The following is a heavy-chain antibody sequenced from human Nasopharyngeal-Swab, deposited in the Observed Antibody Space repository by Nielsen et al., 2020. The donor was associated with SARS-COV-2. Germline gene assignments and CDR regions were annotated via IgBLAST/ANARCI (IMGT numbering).Heavy chain of an antibody. V-gene: IGHV4-34*01. Sequence: SQTLSLTCAVYGGSFIADYWGWVRQPQGRGLEWIGEINHSGSTNYNPSLKSRVTISVDPSKNQFSLRLSSVTAADTAVYYCARGPSGIVPSPILGLGPYYYYYCMDVWGKGTTVTVSS. CDR3: ARGPSGIVPSPILGLGPYYYYYCMDV. D-gene: IGHD7-27*01. CDR2: INHSGST. J-gene: IGHJ6*03. CDR1: GGSFIADY.